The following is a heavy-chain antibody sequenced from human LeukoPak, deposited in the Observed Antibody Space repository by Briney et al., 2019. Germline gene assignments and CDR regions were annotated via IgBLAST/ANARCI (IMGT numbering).Heavy chain of an antibody. CDR2: INSDGSSI. J-gene: IGHJ4*02. V-gene: IGHV3-74*01. CDR1: GFTFSSHW. D-gene: IGHD6-13*01. Sequence: PGGSLRLSCAASGFTFSSHWMHWVRQAPGKGLVWVSRINSDGSSISYADSVKGRFTISRDNAKNTLYLQMNSLRAEDTAVYYCARDRDRQVTIFGNLISNRAAAGTFDYWGQGTLVTVSS. CDR3: ARDRDRQVTIFGNLISNRAAAGTFDY.